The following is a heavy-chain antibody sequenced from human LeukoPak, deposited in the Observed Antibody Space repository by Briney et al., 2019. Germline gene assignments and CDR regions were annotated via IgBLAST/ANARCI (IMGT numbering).Heavy chain of an antibody. CDR3: ARDYARGGRGLDY. D-gene: IGHD2-8*01. CDR1: GGSISSGGYY. CDR2: VYSGGST. J-gene: IGHJ4*02. V-gene: IGHV4-31*03. Sequence: SETLSLTCTVSGGSISSGGYYWSWIRQHPGRGLEWIGYVYSGGSTFYNAPLQSRVTISVDTSKNQFSLKLSSVTAADTAVYYCARDYARGGRGLDYWGQGTLVTVSS.